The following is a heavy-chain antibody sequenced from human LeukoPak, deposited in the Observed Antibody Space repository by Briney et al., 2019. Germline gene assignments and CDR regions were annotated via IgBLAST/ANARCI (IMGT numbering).Heavy chain of an antibody. D-gene: IGHD3-3*01. CDR1: GGSISSYY. CDR3: ARDNYDFWSGYKGGNWFDP. CDR2: IYTSGST. Sequence: SETLSLTCTVSGGSISSYYWSWIRQPAGKGLEWIGRIYTSGSTNYNPSLKSRVTMSVDTSKNRFSLKLCSVTAADTAVYYCARDNYDFWSGYKGGNWFDPWGQGTLVTVSS. V-gene: IGHV4-4*07. J-gene: IGHJ5*02.